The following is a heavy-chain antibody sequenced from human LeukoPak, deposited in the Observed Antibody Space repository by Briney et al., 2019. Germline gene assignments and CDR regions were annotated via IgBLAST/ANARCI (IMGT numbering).Heavy chain of an antibody. D-gene: IGHD3-10*01. Sequence: ASVKVSCKASGYTFSSYGISWVRQAPGQGLEWMGWISTYNGNTDYAQKFQDRVSLTTDPSTTTAYMEVRSLRSDDTAVYYCTRGFSGELDVWGKGTTVTISS. CDR3: TRGFSGELDV. J-gene: IGHJ6*04. CDR1: GYTFSSYG. V-gene: IGHV1-18*01. CDR2: ISTYNGNT.